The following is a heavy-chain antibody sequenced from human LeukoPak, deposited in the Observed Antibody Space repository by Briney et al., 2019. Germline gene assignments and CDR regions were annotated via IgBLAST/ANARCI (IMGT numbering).Heavy chain of an antibody. CDR2: INSDGTST. CDR1: GSTFTSYW. Sequence: PGGSLRLSCAASGSTFTSYWMHWVRQAPGKGLVWVSRINSDGTSTAYADSVKGRFTISRDNAKNMLYLQMNSLRVDDAAVYYCVRGAPFDYWGQGTLVAVSS. CDR3: VRGAPFDY. J-gene: IGHJ4*02. D-gene: IGHD1-26*01. V-gene: IGHV3-74*01.